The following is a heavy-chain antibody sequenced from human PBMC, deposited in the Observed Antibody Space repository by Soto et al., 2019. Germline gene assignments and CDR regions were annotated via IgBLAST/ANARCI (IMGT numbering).Heavy chain of an antibody. J-gene: IGHJ6*02. CDR3: ARDPGLYYDSSGLSLNYYYYYGMDV. CDR2: INPSGGST. Sequence: ASVKVSCKASGYTFTSYGISWVRQAPGQGLEWMGIINPSGGSTSYAQKFQGRVTMTRDTSTSTVYMELSSLRSEDTAVYYCARDPGLYYDSSGLSLNYYYYYGMDVWGQGTTVTVSS. CDR1: GYTFTSYG. V-gene: IGHV1-46*01. D-gene: IGHD3-22*01.